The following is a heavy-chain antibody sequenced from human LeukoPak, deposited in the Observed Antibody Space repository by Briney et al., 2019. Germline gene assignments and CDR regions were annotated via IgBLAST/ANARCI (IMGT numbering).Heavy chain of an antibody. J-gene: IGHJ4*02. D-gene: IGHD5-18*01. V-gene: IGHV5-51*01. Sequence: GASLKISCQGSGYIFTSYWIGWVRQLPGKGLEWMGIIYPGDSDTRYSPSFQGQVTISADKSISTAYLQWSSLKASDTAMYYCARHGGLDTAMATTFDYWGQGTLVTVSS. CDR2: IYPGDSDT. CDR3: ARHGGLDTAMATTFDY. CDR1: GYIFTSYW.